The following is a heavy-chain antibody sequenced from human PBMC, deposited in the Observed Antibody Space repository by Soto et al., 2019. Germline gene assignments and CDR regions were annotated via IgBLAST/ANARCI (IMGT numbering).Heavy chain of an antibody. V-gene: IGHV3-23*01. Sequence: EVQLLESGGGLVQPGGSLRLSCAASGFTFSSYAMYWVRQAPGKGLEWVSTISNSGSTYYADSVEGRFTISRDNSKNTLYLQMNCLRAEDTVVYYCAKTKFRGVVVNVWGQGTTVTVSS. J-gene: IGHJ6*02. CDR3: AKTKFRGVVVNV. D-gene: IGHD3-10*01. CDR2: ISNSGST. CDR1: GFTFSSYA.